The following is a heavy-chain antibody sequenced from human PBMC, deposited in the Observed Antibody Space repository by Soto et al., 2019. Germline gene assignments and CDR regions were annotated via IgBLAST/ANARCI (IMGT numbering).Heavy chain of an antibody. J-gene: IGHJ6*02. V-gene: IGHV5-51*01. CDR3: ARRYDFWSGYHYYYGMDV. D-gene: IGHD3-3*01. CDR2: IYPGDSDT. CDR1: GYSFTSYW. Sequence: GESLKISCKGSGYSFTSYWIGWVRQMPGKGLEWMGIIYPGDSDTRYSPSSQGQVTISADKSISTAYLQWSSLKASDTAMYYCARRYDFWSGYHYYYGMDVWGHGTTVTVSS.